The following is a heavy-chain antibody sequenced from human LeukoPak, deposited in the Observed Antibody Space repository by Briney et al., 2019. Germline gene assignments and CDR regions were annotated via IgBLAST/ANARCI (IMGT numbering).Heavy chain of an antibody. Sequence: ASVKVSCKASGYTFTSYYMHWVRQAPGQGLEWMGIINPSGGSTSYAQKFQGRVTMTRDMSTSTVYMELRSLRSDDTAVYYCARAQRDDYVWGSYRYVPFDYWGQGTLVTVSS. J-gene: IGHJ4*02. CDR3: ARAQRDDYVWGSYRYVPFDY. V-gene: IGHV1-46*01. D-gene: IGHD3-16*02. CDR1: GYTFTSYY. CDR2: INPSGGST.